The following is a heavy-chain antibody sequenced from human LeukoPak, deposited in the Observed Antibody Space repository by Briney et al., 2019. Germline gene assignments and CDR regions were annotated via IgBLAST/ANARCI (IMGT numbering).Heavy chain of an antibody. CDR1: GGSFSGYY. V-gene: IGHV4-34*01. D-gene: IGHD3-10*01. J-gene: IGHJ4*02. Sequence: SETLSLTCAVYGGSFSGYYWSWIRQPPGKGLEWIGEINHSGSTNYNPSLKSRVTISVDTSKNQFSLKLSSVTAADTAVYYCARGHSVGYYGSGSYYYYWGQGTLVTVSS. CDR2: INHSGST. CDR3: ARGHSVGYYGSGSYYYY.